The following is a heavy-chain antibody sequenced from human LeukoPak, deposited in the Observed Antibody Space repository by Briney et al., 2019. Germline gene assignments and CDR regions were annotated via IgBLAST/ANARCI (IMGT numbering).Heavy chain of an antibody. CDR2: IYDSRST. CDR3: ARREGPNKRVFDY. V-gene: IGHV4-59*08. D-gene: IGHD2/OR15-2a*01. Sequence: SETLSPTCTVSGGSISSYYWNWIRQPPGKGLDWIGYIYDSRSTSYNPSLKSRVTMSVDTSKNQFSLTLSSVTAADTAVYYCARREGPNKRVFDYWGRGTPVTVSS. J-gene: IGHJ4*02. CDR1: GGSISSYY.